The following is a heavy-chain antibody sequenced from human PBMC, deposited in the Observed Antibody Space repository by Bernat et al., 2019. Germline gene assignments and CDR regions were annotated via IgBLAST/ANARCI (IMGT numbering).Heavy chain of an antibody. CDR1: GFTFNSYA. Sequence: EVQLLESGGGLVQPGGSLRLSCAAAGFTFNSYAMSWVRQAPGKGPEWVSRVNGGGGATDYIDSVKGRFTISRDNSKNTLYLQMNSLRAEDTAVYYCARDDAVGGGFLDYWGRGTLVTVSS. J-gene: IGHJ4*02. CDR2: VNGGGGAT. D-gene: IGHD3-3*01. V-gene: IGHV3-23*01. CDR3: ARDDAVGGGFLDY.